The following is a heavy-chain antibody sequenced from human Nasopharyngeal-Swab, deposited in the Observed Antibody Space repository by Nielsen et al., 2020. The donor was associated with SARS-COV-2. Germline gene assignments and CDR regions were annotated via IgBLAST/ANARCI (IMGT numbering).Heavy chain of an antibody. CDR2: IYYSGST. CDR1: GGSISSYY. Sequence: SETLSLTCTVSGGSISSYYWSWIRQSPGKGLEWIGYIYYSGSTNYNPSLKSRVTISVDTSKNQFSLKLSSVTAADTAVYYCARGDYYYGMDVWGQGTTVTVSS. CDR3: ARGDYYYGMDV. J-gene: IGHJ6*02. V-gene: IGHV4-59*01.